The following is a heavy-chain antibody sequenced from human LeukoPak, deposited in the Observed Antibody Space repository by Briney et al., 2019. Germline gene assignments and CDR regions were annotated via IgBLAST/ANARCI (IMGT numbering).Heavy chain of an antibody. D-gene: IGHD3-10*01. J-gene: IGHJ6*04. CDR3: ARGPYYYGSVGDYYYGMYV. V-gene: IGHV4-4*01. Sequence: PSGTLSLTCAVSGRPISSSNWWSWVRQPPGKGLEWIGEIYHSGSTNYNPSLKSLLTISVDKSKNLFSLKLSSVTAADTAVYCCARGPYYYGSVGDYYYGMYVWGKETTVTVSS. CDR1: GRPISSSNW. CDR2: IYHSGST.